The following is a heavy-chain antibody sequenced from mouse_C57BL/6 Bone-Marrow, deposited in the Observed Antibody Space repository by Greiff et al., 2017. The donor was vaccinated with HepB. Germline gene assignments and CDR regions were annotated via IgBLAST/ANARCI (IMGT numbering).Heavy chain of an antibody. V-gene: IGHV1-53*01. Sequence: QVQLQQPGTELVKPGASVKLSCKASGYTFTSYWMHWVKQRPGQGLVWIGNINPSNGGTNYNEKFKSKATLTVDKSSSTAYMQLSSLTSEDSAVYYCALLNWDERVRYYFDYWGQGTTLTVSS. J-gene: IGHJ2*01. CDR1: GYTFTSYW. D-gene: IGHD4-1*01. CDR3: ALLNWDERVRYYFDY. CDR2: INPSNGGT.